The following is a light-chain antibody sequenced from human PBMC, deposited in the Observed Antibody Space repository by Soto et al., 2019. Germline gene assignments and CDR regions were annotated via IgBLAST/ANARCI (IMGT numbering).Light chain of an antibody. CDR1: SSDVGGYNY. J-gene: IGLJ2*01. CDR3: SSYTSSSTLVV. CDR2: DVS. Sequence: QSALTQPASVSGSPGQSITISCTGTSSDVGGYNYVSWYQQQPGKAPKLMIYDVSNRPSGVSNRFSGSKSGNTASLTISGLQAEDEADYDCSSYTSSSTLVVFGGGTKLTVL. V-gene: IGLV2-14*01.